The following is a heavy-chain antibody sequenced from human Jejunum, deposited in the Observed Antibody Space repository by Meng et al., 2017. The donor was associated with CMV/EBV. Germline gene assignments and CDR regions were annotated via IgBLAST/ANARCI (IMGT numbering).Heavy chain of an antibody. Sequence: ASGPGLVRPSEPLSLTCNCPGGSISSSNYYWGWIRQPPGKGLEWIGSLFYTGSTYYNPSLKSRVTISVDTPNNQFSLKLTSVTAADTAVYYCARDGDGTNRRGPDCFDYWGQGTLVTVSS. CDR2: LFYTGST. V-gene: IGHV4-39*07. CDR3: ARDGDGTNRRGPDCFDY. J-gene: IGHJ4*02. CDR1: GGSISSSNYY. D-gene: IGHD2-8*01.